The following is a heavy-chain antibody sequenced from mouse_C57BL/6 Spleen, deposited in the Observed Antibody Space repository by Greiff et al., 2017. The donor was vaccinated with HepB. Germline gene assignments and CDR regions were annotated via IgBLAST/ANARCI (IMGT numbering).Heavy chain of an antibody. D-gene: IGHD2-5*01. V-gene: IGHV14-3*01. CDR3: ARDSNYECWFAY. J-gene: IGHJ3*01. Sequence: EVQLQQSVAELVRPGASVKLSCTASGFNIKNTYMHWVKQRPEQGLEWIGRIDPANGNTKYAPKFQGKATITADTSSNTAYLQLSILPSEDSAIYYCARDSNYECWFAYWGQGTLVTVSA. CDR2: IDPANGNT. CDR1: GFNIKNTY.